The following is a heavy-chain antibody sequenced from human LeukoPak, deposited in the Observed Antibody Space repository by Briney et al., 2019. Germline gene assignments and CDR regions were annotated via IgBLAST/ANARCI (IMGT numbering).Heavy chain of an antibody. V-gene: IGHV1-18*01. CDR2: ISAYNGNT. CDR1: GYTFTSYG. Sequence: VASVTVSCKASGYTFTSYGISWVRQAPGQGLEWMGWISAYNGNTKYAQKLQGRVTMTTDTSTSTAYMELRSLRSDDTAVYYCARMVYYYDSSGYYPDYWGQGTLVTVSS. D-gene: IGHD3-22*01. J-gene: IGHJ4*02. CDR3: ARMVYYYDSSGYYPDY.